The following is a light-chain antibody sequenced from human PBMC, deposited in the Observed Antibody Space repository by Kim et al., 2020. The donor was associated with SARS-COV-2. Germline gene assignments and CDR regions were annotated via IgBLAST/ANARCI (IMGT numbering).Light chain of an antibody. V-gene: IGLV2-23*02. CDR1: TSDVGHYNL. Sequence: QSALTQPASVSASPGQSITISCTGTTSDVGHYNLVSWYQHYPGRAPKLLIYEVHKRPSGVSTRFSGSKSGNTASLTISGLQAEDEADYYCCSYAESDILLFGGGTQLTVL. CDR3: CSYAESDILL. CDR2: EVH. J-gene: IGLJ2*01.